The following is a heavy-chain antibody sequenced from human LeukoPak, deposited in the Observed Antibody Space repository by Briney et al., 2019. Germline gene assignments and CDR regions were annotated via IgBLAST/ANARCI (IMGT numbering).Heavy chain of an antibody. CDR2: IDPNSGGT. D-gene: IGHD6-6*01. V-gene: IGHV1-2*06. Sequence: ASVKVSCKASGYTFTGYYMHWVRQAPGQGLEWMGRIDPNSGGTNYAQKFQGRVTMTRDTSISTAYMELSRLRSDDTAVYYCARRGGYSSSQNFDYWGQGTLVTVSS. CDR3: ARRGGYSSSQNFDY. CDR1: GYTFTGYY. J-gene: IGHJ4*02.